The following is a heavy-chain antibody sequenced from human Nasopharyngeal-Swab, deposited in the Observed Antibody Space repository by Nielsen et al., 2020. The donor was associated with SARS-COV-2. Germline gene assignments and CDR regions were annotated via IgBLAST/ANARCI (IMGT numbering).Heavy chain of an antibody. V-gene: IGHV4-34*01. Sequence: SETLSLTCAVYGESFSGHQWSWVRQPPGKGLEWIGEVNYGGGTNYNPSLKSRVIISVDTSKNQFSLKLNSVTAADTAVYFCARGGEGVEPAPILGLGPYYSYFYMDVWGKGTTVTVSS. J-gene: IGHJ6*03. D-gene: IGHD2-2*01. CDR2: VNYGGGT. CDR3: ARGGEGVEPAPILGLGPYYSYFYMDV. CDR1: GESFSGHQ.